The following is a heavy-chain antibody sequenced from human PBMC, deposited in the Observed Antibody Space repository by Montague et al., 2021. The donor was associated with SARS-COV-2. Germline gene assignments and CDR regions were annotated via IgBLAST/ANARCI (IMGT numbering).Heavy chain of an antibody. CDR1: GGSISSYY. CDR2: IYYSGST. Sequence: SETLSLTCTVSGGSISSYYWSWIRQPSGKGLEWIGYIYYSGSTNYNPSLKSRVTISVDTSKNQFSLKLSSVTAADTAVYYCARVRHNGTIFGVAVIDGFDYWGQGTLVTVSS. V-gene: IGHV4-59*01. D-gene: IGHD3-3*01. J-gene: IGHJ4*02. CDR3: ARVRHNGTIFGVAVIDGFDY.